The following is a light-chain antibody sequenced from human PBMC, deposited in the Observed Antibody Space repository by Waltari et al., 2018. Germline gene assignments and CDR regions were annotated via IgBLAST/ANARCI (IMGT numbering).Light chain of an antibody. CDR1: QSVGSN. J-gene: IGKJ1*01. CDR3: HQSNNWPPTWT. CDR2: DAS. Sequence: EIVMTQSPATLSVSPGERAALSCRASQSVGSNLAWYLQKPCQPPRLLIYDASTRGTGTPARFSGSGSGTEFTLTISSLQSEDFGVYYCHQSNNWPPTWTFGQGTKVEIK. V-gene: IGKV3D-15*01.